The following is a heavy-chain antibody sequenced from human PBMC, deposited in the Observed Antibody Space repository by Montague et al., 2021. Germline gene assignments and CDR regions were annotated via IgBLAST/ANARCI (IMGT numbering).Heavy chain of an antibody. CDR1: GFTFNSYW. V-gene: IGHV3-74*01. D-gene: IGHD2-8*01. Sequence: SLRLSCAASGFTFNSYWMYWVRQAPGKGLVWVSHIHHDGRITTYADSVKGRFTISRGNAKNTLYLQMNSLRAEDTAVYYCAKIGFSKYGPVDCWGQGTLVTVSS. CDR2: IHHDGRIT. J-gene: IGHJ4*02. CDR3: AKIGFSKYGPVDC.